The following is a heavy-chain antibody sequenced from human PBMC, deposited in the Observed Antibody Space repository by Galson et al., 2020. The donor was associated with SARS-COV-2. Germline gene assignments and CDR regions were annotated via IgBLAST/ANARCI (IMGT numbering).Heavy chain of an antibody. V-gene: IGHV3-74*01. J-gene: IGHJ5*02. Sequence: GESLKISCAASGFTFSSYWMHLVRQAPGKGLVWVSRINSDGSSTSYADSVKGRFTISRDNAKNTLYLQMNSLRAEDTAVYYCARGPPDIVVVVAARWLDPWGQGTLVTVSS. CDR3: ARGPPDIVVVVAARWLDP. CDR1: GFTFSSYW. CDR2: INSDGSST. D-gene: IGHD2-15*01.